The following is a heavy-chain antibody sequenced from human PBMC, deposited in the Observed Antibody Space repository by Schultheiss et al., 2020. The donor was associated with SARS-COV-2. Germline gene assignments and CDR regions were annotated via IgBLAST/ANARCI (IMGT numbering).Heavy chain of an antibody. CDR2: IYYSGST. CDR3: ARGRIVVVPAATFSYYYMDV. V-gene: IGHV4-59*12. Sequence: SETLSLTCTVSGGSISSYYWSWIRQPPGKGLEWIGYIYYSGSTNYNPSLKSRVTMSVDTSKNQFSLKLSSVTAADTAVYYCARGRIVVVPAATFSYYYMDVWGKGTTVTVSS. CDR1: GGSISSYY. D-gene: IGHD2-2*01. J-gene: IGHJ6*03.